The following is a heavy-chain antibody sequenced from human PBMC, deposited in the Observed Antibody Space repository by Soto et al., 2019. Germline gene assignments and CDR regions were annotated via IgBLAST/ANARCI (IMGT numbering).Heavy chain of an antibody. CDR3: ARDRPEYYYGMDV. J-gene: IGHJ6*02. Sequence: CKASGYTFTSYTIHWVRQAPGQRLEWMGWINAGNGNTKYPQKFQGRVTITRDTSASTAYMELSSLRSEDTAVYYCARDRPEYYYGMDVWGQGTTVTVSS. CDR2: INAGNGNT. V-gene: IGHV1-3*01. CDR1: GYTFTSYT.